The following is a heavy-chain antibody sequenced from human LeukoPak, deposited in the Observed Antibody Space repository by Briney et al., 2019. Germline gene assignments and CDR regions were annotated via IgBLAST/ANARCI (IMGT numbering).Heavy chain of an antibody. V-gene: IGHV3-15*01. Sequence: GGSLRLSCAASGFTFSDAWMSWVRQAPGKGLEWVGRVKSKTHGGTTAYAAPVKGRFTISRDDSKTTVYLQMNSLKSEDAALYYCTTERPYFDNWGQGTLVTVSS. CDR2: VKSKTHGGTT. CDR3: TTERPYFDN. CDR1: GFTFSDAW. J-gene: IGHJ4*02.